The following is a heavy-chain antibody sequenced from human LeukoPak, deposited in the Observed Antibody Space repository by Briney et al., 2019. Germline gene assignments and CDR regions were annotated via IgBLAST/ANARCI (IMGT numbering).Heavy chain of an antibody. V-gene: IGHV3-33*01. CDR2: IWYDGSKM. CDR1: GFSITTYG. CDR3: ARVPAACEDY. Sequence: PGRSLRLSCVASGFSITTYGLHWVRQAPGKGLEWVAVIWYDGSKMYYAESVKGRFTMSRDTSKNTLYLEMNSLRDEDTAVYYCARVPAACEDYWGQGTLVTVSS. D-gene: IGHD2-2*01. J-gene: IGHJ4*02.